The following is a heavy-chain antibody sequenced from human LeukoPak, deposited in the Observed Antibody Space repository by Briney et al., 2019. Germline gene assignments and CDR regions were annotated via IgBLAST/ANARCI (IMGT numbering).Heavy chain of an antibody. J-gene: IGHJ4*02. D-gene: IGHD3-16*01. Sequence: PGGSLRLSCAASGFTFSSYSMNWVRQAPGKGLEWVSSISSSSSYIYYADSVKGRFTISRDNAKNSLYLQMNSLRAEDTAVYYCARDTRRGHDYVEGGQGTLVTVSS. CDR1: GFTFSSYS. CDR3: ARDTRRGHDYVE. CDR2: ISSSSSYI. V-gene: IGHV3-21*01.